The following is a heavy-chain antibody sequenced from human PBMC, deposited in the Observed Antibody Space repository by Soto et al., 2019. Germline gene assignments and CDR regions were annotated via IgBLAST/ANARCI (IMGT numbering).Heavy chain of an antibody. J-gene: IGHJ6*02. CDR1: GGSISSYY. V-gene: IGHV4-59*08. Sequence: PSETLSLTCTVSGGSISSYYWSWIRQPPGKGLEWIGYIYFTGSTNYNPSLKSRVTISVDTSKNQFSLKLSSVTAADTAVYYCARSPGYSYGRRSYYCMGFRGQGTTVTVSS. D-gene: IGHD5-18*01. CDR2: IYFTGST. CDR3: ARSPGYSYGRRSYYCMGF.